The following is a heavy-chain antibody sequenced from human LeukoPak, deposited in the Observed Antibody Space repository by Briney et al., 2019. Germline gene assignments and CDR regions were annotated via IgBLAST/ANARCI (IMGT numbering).Heavy chain of an antibody. Sequence: PSETLSLTCTVSGGSISSYYWSWIRQPPGKGLEWIGYLYYTGSTNYNPSLKSRVTISLDTSKKQFSLKLSSVTAADTAVYYCARTFNYYDSSGYYGWGQGTLLTVSS. CDR1: GGSISSYY. CDR3: ARTFNYYDSSGYYG. V-gene: IGHV4-59*01. J-gene: IGHJ4*02. CDR2: LYYTGST. D-gene: IGHD3-22*01.